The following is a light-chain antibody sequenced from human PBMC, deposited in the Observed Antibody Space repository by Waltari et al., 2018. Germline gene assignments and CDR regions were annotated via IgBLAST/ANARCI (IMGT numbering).Light chain of an antibody. CDR1: SSDIGSYNY. CDR3: SSYMDSTTLEL. CDR2: DVT. J-gene: IGLJ2*01. Sequence: QSALTQPASVSGPPGQSITISCTGTSSDIGSYNYVSWYQQHPGKAPKLIIYDVTHRPSGVSNRFSGSKSGNTASLTISGLQAEDEADYYSSSYMDSTTLELFGGGTSLTVL. V-gene: IGLV2-14*03.